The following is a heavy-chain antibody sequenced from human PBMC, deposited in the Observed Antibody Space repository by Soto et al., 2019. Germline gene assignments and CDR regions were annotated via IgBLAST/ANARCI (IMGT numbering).Heavy chain of an antibody. V-gene: IGHV1-18*01. Sequence: ASVKVSWKASGYTFTSYGISWVRQAPGQGLEWMGWISAYNGNTNYAQKLQGRVTMTTDTSTSTAYMELRSLRSDDTAVYYCAREGYYDSSGYAWFDPWGQGTLVTVSS. CDR1: GYTFTSYG. CDR2: ISAYNGNT. J-gene: IGHJ5*02. D-gene: IGHD3-22*01. CDR3: AREGYYDSSGYAWFDP.